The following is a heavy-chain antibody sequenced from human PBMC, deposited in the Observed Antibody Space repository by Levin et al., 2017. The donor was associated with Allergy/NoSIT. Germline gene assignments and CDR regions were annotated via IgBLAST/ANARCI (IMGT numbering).Heavy chain of an antibody. Sequence: PVASVKVSCKASGYTFTSYDINWVRQATGQGLEWMGWMNPNSGNTGYAQKFQGRVTMTRNTSISTAYMELSSLRSEDTAVYYCASLGPYSSSWYAFGYYYYGMDVWGQGTTVTVSS. CDR2: MNPNSGNT. J-gene: IGHJ6*02. V-gene: IGHV1-8*01. D-gene: IGHD6-13*01. CDR1: GYTFTSYD. CDR3: ASLGPYSSSWYAFGYYYYGMDV.